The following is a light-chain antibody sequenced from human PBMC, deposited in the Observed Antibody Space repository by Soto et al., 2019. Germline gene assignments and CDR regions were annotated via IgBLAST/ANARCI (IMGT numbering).Light chain of an antibody. CDR1: QSVRSN. Sequence: KVMTQSPATLSVSPGERATLSCGASQSVRSNVAWYQQKPGQPPRLLIYDASTRATGIPSRFSGSGSGTEFTLTISSLKSEDFAVYYSQQYDNYLRTFGHGTKV. J-gene: IGKJ1*01. V-gene: IGKV3-15*01. CDR2: DAS. CDR3: QQYDNYLRT.